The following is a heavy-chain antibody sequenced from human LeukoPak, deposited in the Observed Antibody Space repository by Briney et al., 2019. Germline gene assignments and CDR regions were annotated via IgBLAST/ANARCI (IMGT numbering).Heavy chain of an antibody. D-gene: IGHD6-13*01. J-gene: IGHJ6*03. V-gene: IGHV4-61*02. CDR2: IYTSGST. Sequence: SETLSLTCTVSGGSISSGSYYWSWIRQPAGKGLEWIGRIYTSGSTNYNPSLKSRVTILVDTSKNQFSLKLSSVTAADTAVYYCARDAIAAAAGGFYYYYYMDVWGKGTTVTVSS. CDR3: ARDAIAAAAGGFYYYYYMDV. CDR1: GGSISSGSYY.